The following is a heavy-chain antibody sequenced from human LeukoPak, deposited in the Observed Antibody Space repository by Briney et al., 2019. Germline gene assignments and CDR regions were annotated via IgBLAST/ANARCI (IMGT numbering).Heavy chain of an antibody. CDR3: ARGSYDFWSGYLENYFDY. D-gene: IGHD3-3*01. J-gene: IGHJ4*02. V-gene: IGHV4-59*02. Sequence: PSETLSLTCSVSGGSVSSYYWSWIRQPPGKGLEWIGSIYYSGSTYYNPSLKSRVTISVDTSKNQFSLKLSSVTAADTAVYYCARGSYDFWSGYLENYFDYWGQGTLVTVSS. CDR2: IYYSGST. CDR1: GGSVSSYY.